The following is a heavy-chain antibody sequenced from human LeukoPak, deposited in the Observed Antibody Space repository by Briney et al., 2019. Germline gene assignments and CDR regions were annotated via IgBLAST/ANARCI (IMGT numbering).Heavy chain of an antibody. J-gene: IGHJ4*02. CDR1: GFSLSTSGMC. D-gene: IGHD3-16*01. Sequence: SGPTLVNPTQTLTLTCTFSGFSLSTSGMCVSWIRQHPGKGLEWIGYIYYSGSTYYNPSLKSRVTISVDTSKNQFSLKLSSVTAADTAVYYCARTHWGFDYWGQGTLVTVSS. CDR2: IYYSGST. V-gene: IGHV4-31*03. CDR3: ARTHWGFDY.